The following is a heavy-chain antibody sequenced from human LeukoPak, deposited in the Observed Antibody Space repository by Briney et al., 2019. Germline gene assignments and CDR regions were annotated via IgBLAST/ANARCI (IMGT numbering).Heavy chain of an antibody. CDR3: ARDLTGPYFYYGMDV. CDR2: INQDGSEE. J-gene: IGHJ6*02. Sequence: GGSLRLSCAASGFPFSTYWMSWVRQAPGKGLQWVDNINQDGSEENSVDSVKGRFTISRDNAKNSLYLQMNSLRGEDTAVYYCARDLTGPYFYYGMDVWGQGTTVTVSS. V-gene: IGHV3-7*01. CDR1: GFPFSTYW.